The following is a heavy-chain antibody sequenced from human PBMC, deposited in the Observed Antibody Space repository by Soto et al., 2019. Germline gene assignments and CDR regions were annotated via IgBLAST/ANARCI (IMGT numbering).Heavy chain of an antibody. V-gene: IGHV4-59*01. CDR3: ASSSGGTTVTPFDY. CDR2: IYYSGST. D-gene: IGHD4-17*01. Sequence: SETLSLTCTVSGGSISSYYWSWIRQPPGKGLEWIGYIYYSGSTNYNPSLKSRVTISVDTSKNQFSLKLSSVTAADTAVYYCASSSGGTTVTPFDYWGQGTLVTVSS. CDR1: GGSISSYY. J-gene: IGHJ4*02.